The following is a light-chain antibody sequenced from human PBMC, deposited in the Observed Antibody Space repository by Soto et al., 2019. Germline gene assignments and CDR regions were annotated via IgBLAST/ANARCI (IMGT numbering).Light chain of an antibody. V-gene: IGKV1-5*03. Sequence: DIQMTQSPSTLSASVGDRVTITCRASQSISNCLAWFQQKPGKAPKLLIYKASSLESGVPSTFSGSGSGTEFTLTISSLQPDDFATYYCQQYNTYPLTFGGGTEVEIK. CDR1: QSISNC. CDR3: QQYNTYPLT. CDR2: KAS. J-gene: IGKJ4*01.